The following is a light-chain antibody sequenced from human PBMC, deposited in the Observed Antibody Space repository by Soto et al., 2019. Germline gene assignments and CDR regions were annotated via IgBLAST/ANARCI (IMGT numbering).Light chain of an antibody. CDR1: QSVSSY. CDR3: QQRSNWPPWT. Sequence: EIVLTQSTATLSLSIGERATLACRASQSVSSYLAWYQQKPGQAPRLLIQDASNRATGIPARFSGSGSGTDCTLTISSLEPEDFTVYYCQQRSNWPPWTFGQGTKVEIK. V-gene: IGKV3-11*01. J-gene: IGKJ1*01. CDR2: DAS.